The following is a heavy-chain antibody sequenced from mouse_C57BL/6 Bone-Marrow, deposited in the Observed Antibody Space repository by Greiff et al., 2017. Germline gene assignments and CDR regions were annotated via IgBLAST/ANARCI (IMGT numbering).Heavy chain of an antibody. CDR3: ARRWLLPYAMDY. V-gene: IGHV5-17*01. CDR1: GFTFSDYG. D-gene: IGHD2-3*01. J-gene: IGHJ4*01. Sequence: EVKLVESGGGLVKPGGSLKLSCAASGFTFSDYGMHWVRQAPEKGLEWVAYISSGSSTIYYADTVKGRFTISRDNAKNTLFLQMTSLRSADTAMYYCARRWLLPYAMDYWGQGTSVTVSS. CDR2: ISSGSSTI.